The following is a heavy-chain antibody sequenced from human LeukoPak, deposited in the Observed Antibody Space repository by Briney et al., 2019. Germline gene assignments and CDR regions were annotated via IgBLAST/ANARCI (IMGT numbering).Heavy chain of an antibody. Sequence: GGSLRLSCAASGFTFSSYWMSWVRQAPGKGLEWVANIKQDGSEKYYVDSVKGRFTISRDNAKNSLYLQMNSLRAEDTAVYYCARVPIRITMVRGSYFQHWGQGTLVTVSS. CDR1: GFTFSSYW. V-gene: IGHV3-7*01. CDR3: ARVPIRITMVRGSYFQH. CDR2: IKQDGSEK. J-gene: IGHJ1*01. D-gene: IGHD3-10*01.